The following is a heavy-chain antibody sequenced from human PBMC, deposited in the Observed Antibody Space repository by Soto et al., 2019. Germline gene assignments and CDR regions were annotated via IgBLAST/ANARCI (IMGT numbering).Heavy chain of an antibody. D-gene: IGHD5-12*01. J-gene: IGHJ4*02. Sequence: SETLSLTCTVSGGSMIRYYWNWIRQPQGRGLEWTGFIYYAGSTKYNPSFNSRVTIFVDTSKNLFSLTVTSVTAADTAVYYCASRIVATETFDYWGQGTLVTVSA. CDR1: GGSMIRYY. V-gene: IGHV4-59*08. CDR2: IYYAGST. CDR3: ASRIVATETFDY.